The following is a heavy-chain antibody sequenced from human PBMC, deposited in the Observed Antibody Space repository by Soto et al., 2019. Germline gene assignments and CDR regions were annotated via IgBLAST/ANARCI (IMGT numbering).Heavy chain of an antibody. Sequence: QVHLVQSGAEVKKPGASVKVSCKASGYTFINYYIHWVRQAPGHGLEWMAIINPTGGSTNYAQKFPGRITLTMDTSTSRVDMELSSLTSEDTAMYYCARQLAAGAVWGQGTLVTVSS. D-gene: IGHD2-8*02. CDR3: ARQLAAGAV. J-gene: IGHJ4*02. CDR1: GYTFINYY. CDR2: INPTGGST. V-gene: IGHV1-46*01.